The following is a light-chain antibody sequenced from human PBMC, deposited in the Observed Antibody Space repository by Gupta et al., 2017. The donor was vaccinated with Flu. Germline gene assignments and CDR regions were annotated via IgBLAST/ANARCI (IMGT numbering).Light chain of an antibody. J-gene: IGKJ4*01. CDR2: KAS. CDR1: QSISSW. CDR3: QQGWLT. V-gene: IGKV1-5*03. Sequence: DIQMTQSPSTLSASVGDRVTITCRASQSISSWLAWYQQKPGKAPKLLIYKASSLESGVPSRFSGSGSGTEFTLTISSLQPDDFATYYCQQGWLTFGGGTKVEIK.